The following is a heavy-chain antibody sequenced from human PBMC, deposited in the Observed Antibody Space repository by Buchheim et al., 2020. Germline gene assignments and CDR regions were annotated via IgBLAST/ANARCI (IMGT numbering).Heavy chain of an antibody. D-gene: IGHD3-3*01. CDR1: GGSISSGGYY. V-gene: IGHV4-31*03. J-gene: IGHJ6*02. Sequence: QVQLQESGPGLVKPSQTLSLTCTVSGGSISSGGYYWSWIRQHPGKGLEWIGYIYYSGSTYYNPSLTSRVTIPVDTSKNQFSLKLSAVTAADTAVYYCARDYRITIFGVVPINYYYYGMDVWGQGTT. CDR2: IYYSGST. CDR3: ARDYRITIFGVVPINYYYYGMDV.